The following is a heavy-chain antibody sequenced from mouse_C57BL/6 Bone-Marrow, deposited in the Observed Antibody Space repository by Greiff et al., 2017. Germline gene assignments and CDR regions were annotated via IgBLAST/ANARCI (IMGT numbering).Heavy chain of an antibody. CDR3: ARYDYDDYYAMDY. D-gene: IGHD2-4*01. Sequence: EVQLQQSGPELVKPGASVKISCKASGYTFTDYYMNWVKQSHGKSLEWIGDINPNNGGTSYNQKFKGKATLTVDKSSSTADMELRSLTSEDSAVYYCARYDYDDYYAMDYWGQGTSVTVSS. J-gene: IGHJ4*01. CDR1: GYTFTDYY. V-gene: IGHV1-26*01. CDR2: INPNNGGT.